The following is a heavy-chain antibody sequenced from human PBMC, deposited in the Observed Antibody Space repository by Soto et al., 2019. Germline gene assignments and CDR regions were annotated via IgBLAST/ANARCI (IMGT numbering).Heavy chain of an antibody. CDR1: GGSISSSSYY. CDR2: MYYSGTT. CDR3: ARIAHANFGDISPLFYFDF. V-gene: IGHV4-39*02. D-gene: IGHD3-3*01. Sequence: KQSQTLSLTCTVSGGSISSSSYYWGWIRQSPGKGLEYIGSMYYSGTTYYNPSLRSRLAISVDTSRNHFSLTLRSVTAADTALYYCARIAHANFGDISPLFYFDFWGQGTLVTVSS. J-gene: IGHJ4*02.